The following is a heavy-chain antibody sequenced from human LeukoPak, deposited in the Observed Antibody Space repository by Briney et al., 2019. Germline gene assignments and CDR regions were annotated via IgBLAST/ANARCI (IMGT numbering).Heavy chain of an antibody. CDR2: IYPGDSDT. V-gene: IGHV5-51*01. CDR1: GYSFTTYW. D-gene: IGHD3-10*01. Sequence: GESLKISCKGSGYSFTTYWIGWVRQMPGKGLEWMGIIYPGDSDTRYSPSFQGQVTISADKSISTAYLQWSSLKASDTAMYYCARGSRYYYGSGSLPNDAFDIWGQGTMVTVSS. CDR3: ARGSRYYYGSGSLPNDAFDI. J-gene: IGHJ3*02.